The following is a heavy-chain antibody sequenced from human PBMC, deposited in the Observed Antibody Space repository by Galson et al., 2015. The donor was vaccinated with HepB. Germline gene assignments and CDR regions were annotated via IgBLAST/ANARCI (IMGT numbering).Heavy chain of an antibody. J-gene: IGHJ4*02. D-gene: IGHD2-15*01. Sequence: SLRLSCAASGFTFSSYTMNWVRQAPGKGLEWVSSITRSSINIYYADSVKGRFTISRDNAKNSLYLQMNSLRADDTAVYYCARARGCSGGSCYWEVVGYWGQGTLVTVTS. CDR1: GFTFSSYT. CDR3: ARARGCSGGSCYWEVVGY. V-gene: IGHV3-21*01. CDR2: ITRSSINI.